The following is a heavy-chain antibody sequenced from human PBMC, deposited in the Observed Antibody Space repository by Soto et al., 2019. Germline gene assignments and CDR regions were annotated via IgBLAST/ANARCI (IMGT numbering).Heavy chain of an antibody. CDR1: GFTFSSYS. Sequence: GGSLRLSCAASGFTFSSYSMNWVRQAPGKGLEWVSSISSSSSYIYYADSVKGRFTISRDNAKNSLYLQMNSLRAEHTAVYYCARVLKYPTVLWYFDYWGQGTLVTVSS. D-gene: IGHD3-16*01. J-gene: IGHJ4*02. CDR2: ISSSSSYI. CDR3: ARVLKYPTVLWYFDY. V-gene: IGHV3-21*01.